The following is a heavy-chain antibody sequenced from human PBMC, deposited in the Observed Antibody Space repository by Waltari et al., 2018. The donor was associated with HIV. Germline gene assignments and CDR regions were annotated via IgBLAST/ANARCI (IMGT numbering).Heavy chain of an antibody. CDR2: TPYDGSDE. Sequence: VRLVESGGGVTQPGGSLSLPCAACGFYFSSLGLLWVRQVPGKGLDWVAFTPYDGSDEYYVESVKGRFTISKDNSRSFLTLQMNSLRPEDTAIYFCATDFKARGLEPSFLDSWGQGTLVTVFS. CDR3: ATDFKARGLEPSFLDS. J-gene: IGHJ1*01. CDR1: GFYFSSLG. V-gene: IGHV3-30*02. D-gene: IGHD3-9*01.